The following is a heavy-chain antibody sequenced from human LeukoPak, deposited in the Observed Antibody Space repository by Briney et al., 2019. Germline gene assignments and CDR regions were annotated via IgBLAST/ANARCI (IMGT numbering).Heavy chain of an antibody. Sequence: AGSLRLSCAASGFTFSGHSMTWVRQAPGKGLEWVANINLNGSGRFYVDFVKGRFTISRDNADNSMYLQMNSLSAEDTAVYYCGRVIAGAIYYWGQGTLVTVSS. J-gene: IGHJ4*02. D-gene: IGHD6-13*01. CDR3: GRVIAGAIYY. CDR2: INLNGSGR. CDR1: GFTFSGHS. V-gene: IGHV3-7*01.